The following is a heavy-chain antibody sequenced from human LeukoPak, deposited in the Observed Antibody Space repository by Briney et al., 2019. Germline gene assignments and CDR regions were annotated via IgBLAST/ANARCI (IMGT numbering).Heavy chain of an antibody. CDR3: ARANSAYYDSGSFYSPGY. CDR2: IIPVFGTV. Sequence: ASVKVSCKASGDTFTNYAISWVRQAPGQGLEWVGGIIPVFGTVKYAQKLQGRVTITTDESTSTVYMELSSLRSEDTAVYYCARANSAYYDSGSFYSPGYWGRGTLVTVSS. V-gene: IGHV1-69*05. J-gene: IGHJ4*02. D-gene: IGHD3-10*01. CDR1: GDTFTNYA.